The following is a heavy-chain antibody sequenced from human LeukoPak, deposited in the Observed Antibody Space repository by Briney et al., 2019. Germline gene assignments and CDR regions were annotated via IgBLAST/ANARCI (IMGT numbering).Heavy chain of an antibody. CDR1: GYTFTRYY. D-gene: IGHD1-26*01. CDR2: INPNSGGT. J-gene: IGHJ4*02. CDR3: ARPSGAYGGFDY. V-gene: IGHV1-2*02. Sequence: GASVKVSCKASGYTFTRYYIHWVRQAPGQGLEWMGWINPNSGGTNYAQKFQGRVTVTRDTAISTAYMELSSLRSDDTAVYYCARPSGAYGGFDYWGQGALVTVSS.